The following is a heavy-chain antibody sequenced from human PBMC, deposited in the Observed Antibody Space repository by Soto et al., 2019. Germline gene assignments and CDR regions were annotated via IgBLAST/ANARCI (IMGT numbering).Heavy chain of an antibody. Sequence: ASVKVSCKTSGYTFTNYGISWVRQAPGQGLEWMGGIIPIFGTANYAQKFQGRVTITADESTSTAYMELSSLRSEDTAVYYCARVAAGVASYYYGMDVWGQGTTVTVSS. V-gene: IGHV1-69*13. CDR1: GYTFTNYG. CDR2: IIPIFGTA. CDR3: ARVAAGVASYYYGMDV. J-gene: IGHJ6*02. D-gene: IGHD3-3*01.